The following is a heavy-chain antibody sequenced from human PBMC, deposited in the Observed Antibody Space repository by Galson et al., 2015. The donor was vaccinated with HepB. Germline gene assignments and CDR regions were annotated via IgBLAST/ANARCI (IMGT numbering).Heavy chain of an antibody. CDR3: AREGRYYYDSRFDYFDY. D-gene: IGHD3-22*01. Sequence: SLRLSCAASGFTFSSYGMHWVRQAPGKGLEWVAVIWYDGSNKYYADSVKGRFTISRDNSTNTLYLQMNSLRAEDTAVYYCAREGRYYYDSRFDYFDYWGQGTLVTVSS. CDR2: IWYDGSNK. CDR1: GFTFSSYG. J-gene: IGHJ4*02. V-gene: IGHV3-33*01.